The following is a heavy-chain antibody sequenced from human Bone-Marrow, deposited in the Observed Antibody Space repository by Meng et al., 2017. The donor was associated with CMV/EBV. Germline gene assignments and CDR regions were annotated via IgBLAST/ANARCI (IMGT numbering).Heavy chain of an antibody. J-gene: IGHJ4*02. D-gene: IGHD5-12*01. CDR2: IIPIFGTA. Sequence: QVQMVPSGAEVKTPGSSGTVPCNVSGGTLSSYAISWVRQAPGQGLEWMGGIIPIFGTANYAQKFQGRVTITADESTSTAYMELSSLRSEDTAVYYCARGLYADIVATPFDYWGQGTLVTVSS. CDR3: ARGLYADIVATPFDY. V-gene: IGHV1-69*12. CDR1: GGTLSSYA.